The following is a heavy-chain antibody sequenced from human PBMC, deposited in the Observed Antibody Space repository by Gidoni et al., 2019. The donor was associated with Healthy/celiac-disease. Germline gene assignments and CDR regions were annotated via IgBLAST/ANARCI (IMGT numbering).Heavy chain of an antibody. D-gene: IGHD6-19*01. CDR1: GFTFSIYS. V-gene: IGHV3-48*02. J-gene: IGHJ4*02. Sequence: EVQLVESGGGLVQPGGSLRLSCAASGFTFSIYSMNWVRQAPGKGLEWVSYISSSSSTIYYADSVKGRFTISRDNAKNSLYLQMNSLRDEDTAVYYCARSEGSGWYREYYFDYWGQGTLVTVSS. CDR3: ARSEGSGWYREYYFDY. CDR2: ISSSSSTI.